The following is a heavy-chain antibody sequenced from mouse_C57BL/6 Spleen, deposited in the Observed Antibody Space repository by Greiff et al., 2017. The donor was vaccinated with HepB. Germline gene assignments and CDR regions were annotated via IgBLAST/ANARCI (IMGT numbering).Heavy chain of an antibody. CDR2: INPNNGGT. D-gene: IGHD1-2*01. Sequence: EVQLQQSGPELVKPGASVKISCKASGYTFTDYYMNWVKQSHGKSLEWIGDINPNNGGTSYNQKFKGKATLTVDKSSSTAYMELRSLTSEDSAVYYCARVLRQGWFAYWGQGTLVTVSA. J-gene: IGHJ3*01. CDR1: GYTFTDYY. CDR3: ARVLRQGWFAY. V-gene: IGHV1-26*01.